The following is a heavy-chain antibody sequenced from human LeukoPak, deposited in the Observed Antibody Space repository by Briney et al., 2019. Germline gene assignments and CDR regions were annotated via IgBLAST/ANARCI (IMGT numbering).Heavy chain of an antibody. CDR3: ATAPYGDYRVPFDY. V-gene: IGHV1-24*01. CDR1: GYTLTELS. CDR2: FDPEDGET. Sequence: ASVKVSCEVSGYTLTELSMHWVRQAPGKGLEWMGGFDPEDGETIYAQKFQGRVTMTEDTSTDTAYMELSSLRSEDTAVYYCATAPYGDYRVPFDYWGQGTLVTVSS. D-gene: IGHD4-17*01. J-gene: IGHJ4*02.